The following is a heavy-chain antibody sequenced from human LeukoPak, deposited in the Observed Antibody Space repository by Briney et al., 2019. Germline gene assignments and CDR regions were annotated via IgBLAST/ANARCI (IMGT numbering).Heavy chain of an antibody. CDR1: GPSFSTFY. CDR3: ARDRRNGDDWFDP. Sequence: PSETLSLTCTVSGPSFSTFYWSWIRQPAGKGLEWIGRIYTSGSTNYNPSLKSRVTMSIDTSKNQLSLKLTSVTAADTAVYFCARDRRNGDDWFDPWGQGTLVTVSS. CDR2: IYTSGST. D-gene: IGHD4-17*01. V-gene: IGHV4-4*07. J-gene: IGHJ5*02.